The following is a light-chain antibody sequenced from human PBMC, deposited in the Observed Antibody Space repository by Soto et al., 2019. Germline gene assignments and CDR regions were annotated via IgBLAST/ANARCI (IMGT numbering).Light chain of an antibody. CDR3: QNYKSLCRRFGRE. J-gene: IGKJ1*01. Sequence: DVQLTQSPSSLSASVGDRISITCRASQGINSYVAWYQQKPGRSPTILIYAASTLESGVPSRFSGSGSDTHLTLTISGLQPEDAGPYYCQNYKSLCRRFGREFRNGTK. V-gene: IGKV1-27*01. CDR1: QGINSY. CDR2: AAS.